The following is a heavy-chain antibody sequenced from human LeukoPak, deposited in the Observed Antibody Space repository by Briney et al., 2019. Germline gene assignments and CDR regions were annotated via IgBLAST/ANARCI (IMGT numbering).Heavy chain of an antibody. CDR3: ARDRDGYYYYYMDV. D-gene: IGHD2-8*01. Sequence: ASVKVSCKASGYTFTGYYIHWVRQAPGQGLEWMGWINPNTGGTNYAQNFQGRVSMARDTSISTAYMELRRLSSDDTAMYYCARDRDGYYYYYMDVWGKGTTVTVSS. V-gene: IGHV1-2*02. CDR1: GYTFTGYY. J-gene: IGHJ6*03. CDR2: INPNTGGT.